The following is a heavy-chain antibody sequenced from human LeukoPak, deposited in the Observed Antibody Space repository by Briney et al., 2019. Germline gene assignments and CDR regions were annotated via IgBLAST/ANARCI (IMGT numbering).Heavy chain of an antibody. CDR1: GFTFDDYA. CDR2: ISWNSGNI. CDR3: AKASAFYFDTSGYPIPHYYDF. Sequence: GGSLRLSCAASGFTFDDYAMHWVRQAPGKGLEWVSGISWNSGNIGYADSVKGRFTISRDNSKNTLFLQMNSLRAEDTAIYYCAKASAFYFDTSGYPIPHYYDFWGQGTLVTVSA. D-gene: IGHD3-22*01. V-gene: IGHV3-9*01. J-gene: IGHJ4*02.